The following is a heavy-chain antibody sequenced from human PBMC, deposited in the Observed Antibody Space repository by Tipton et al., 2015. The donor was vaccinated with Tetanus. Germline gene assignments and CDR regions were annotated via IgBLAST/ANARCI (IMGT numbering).Heavy chain of an antibody. CDR1: GGYISTYH. Sequence: TLSLTCTVSGGYISTYHWNWIRQSPGKGLEWIGFISYTGNTRYNPSLKSRVTISVDTSKNQFSLKLTSVTAADTAVYYCARRAVFRGFDVWGQGTTVTVSS. J-gene: IGHJ3*01. CDR2: ISYTGNT. CDR3: ARRAVFRGFDV. V-gene: IGHV4-59*01. D-gene: IGHD6-25*01.